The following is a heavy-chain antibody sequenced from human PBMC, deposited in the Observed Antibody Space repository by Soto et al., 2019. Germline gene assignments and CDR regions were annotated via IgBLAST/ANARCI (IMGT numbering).Heavy chain of an antibody. D-gene: IGHD6-6*01. CDR3: AKDLTRQLAYWLDP. Sequence: ASVKVSCKASGFSFTGYYIHWLRQAPGQGLEWMGWINAHSGGTEYAQKFQGRVTWTRDTSIATAYLTLTSLTSDDTALYYCAKDLTRQLAYWLDPWGQGTQVTVSS. CDR1: GFSFTGYY. J-gene: IGHJ5*02. CDR2: INAHSGGT. V-gene: IGHV1-2*02.